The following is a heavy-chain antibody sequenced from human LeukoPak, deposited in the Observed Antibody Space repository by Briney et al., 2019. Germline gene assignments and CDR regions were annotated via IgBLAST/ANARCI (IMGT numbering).Heavy chain of an antibody. CDR2: IKQDGSEK. Sequence: GSLRLSCAASGFTFSSFWMSWVRQAPGKGLDWVANIKQDGSEKYYVDSVKGRFIISRDNAKNSLYLQMDSLRVEDSAVYYCARSDSSSWRPHDYWGQGTLVTVSS. V-gene: IGHV3-7*04. CDR1: GFTFSSFW. J-gene: IGHJ4*02. CDR3: ARSDSSSWRPHDY. D-gene: IGHD6-13*01.